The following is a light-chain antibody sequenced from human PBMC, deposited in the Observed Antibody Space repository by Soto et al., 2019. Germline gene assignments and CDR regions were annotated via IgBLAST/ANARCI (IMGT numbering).Light chain of an antibody. CDR3: QHYDSSPLT. CDR1: QSVSSSY. Sequence: EIVLTQSPGTLSLSPGERATLSCRASQSVSSSYLAWYQQKPGQTPRLLIDGASSRATGIPDRFSGSGSGTDFTHTISRLEPEDLAVYYGQHYDSSPLTFGGGTKVEIK. V-gene: IGKV3-20*01. CDR2: GAS. J-gene: IGKJ4*01.